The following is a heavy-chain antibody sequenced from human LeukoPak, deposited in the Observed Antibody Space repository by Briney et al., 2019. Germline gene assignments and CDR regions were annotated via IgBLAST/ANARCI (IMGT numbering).Heavy chain of an antibody. CDR1: GFTFSSYS. CDR3: ARSLLNALFDY. D-gene: IGHD3-10*01. Sequence: GGSLRLSCAASGFTFSSYSMNWVRQAPGKGLEWIASLSSTSNYIYYADSLKGRFTISRDNAKNSLYLQMNSLRAEDTAVYCCARSLLNALFDYWGQGTLVTVSS. CDR2: LSSTSNYI. V-gene: IGHV3-21*01. J-gene: IGHJ4*02.